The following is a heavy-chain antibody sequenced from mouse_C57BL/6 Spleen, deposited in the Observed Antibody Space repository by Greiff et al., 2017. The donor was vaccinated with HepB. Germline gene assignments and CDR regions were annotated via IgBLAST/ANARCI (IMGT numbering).Heavy chain of an antibody. CDR3: ARSRSDYERLAY. V-gene: IGHV1-52*01. CDR2: IDPSDSET. J-gene: IGHJ3*01. D-gene: IGHD2-4*01. Sequence: QVQLQQPGAELVRPGSSVKLSCKASGYTFTSYWMHWVKQRPIQGLEWIGNIDPSDSETHYNQKFKDKATLTVDKSSSTAYMQLSSLTSEDSAVYYCARSRSDYERLAYWGQGTLVTVSA. CDR1: GYTFTSYW.